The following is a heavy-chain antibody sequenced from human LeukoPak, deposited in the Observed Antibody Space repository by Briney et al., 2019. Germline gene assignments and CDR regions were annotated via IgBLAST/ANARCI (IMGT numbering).Heavy chain of an antibody. V-gene: IGHV3-21*01. CDR3: ARQEYSTFDF. D-gene: IGHD2/OR15-2a*01. CDR2: ITTSSSYK. Sequence: GGSLSLSCRASVFTFSNYHVNWVPQAPGKGVEGVSCITTSSSYKYDADSVKGRFTISRDNAKNSLYLQMNSLRDEDTGVYYCARQEYSTFDFWGQGTLVTVSS. J-gene: IGHJ4*02. CDR1: VFTFSNYH.